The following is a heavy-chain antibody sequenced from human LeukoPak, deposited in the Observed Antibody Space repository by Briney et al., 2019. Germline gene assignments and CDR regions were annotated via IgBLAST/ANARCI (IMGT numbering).Heavy chain of an antibody. Sequence: ASETLSLTCTVSGDSISNYYWSWIRQPPGKGLEWIGYIYYSGSTNYNPSLKSRVTISVDTSKNQFSLKLNSVTAADTAVYYCASHYGSGSYYPLGYWGQGTLVTVSS. CDR2: IYYSGST. V-gene: IGHV4-59*01. CDR1: GDSISNYY. CDR3: ASHYGSGSYYPLGY. J-gene: IGHJ4*02. D-gene: IGHD3-10*01.